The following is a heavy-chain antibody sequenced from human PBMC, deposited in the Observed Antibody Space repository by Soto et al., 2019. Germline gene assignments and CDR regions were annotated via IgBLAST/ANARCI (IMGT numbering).Heavy chain of an antibody. Sequence: GGSLRLSCAASGFTVSSNYMSWVRQAPGKGLEWVSVIYSGGSTYYADSVKGRFTISRDNSKNTLYLQMNSLRAEDTAVYYCAAGYVYYYYMDVWGKGTTVTVSS. CDR2: IYSGGST. D-gene: IGHD5-18*01. J-gene: IGHJ6*03. CDR3: AAGYVYYYYMDV. CDR1: GFTVSSNY. V-gene: IGHV3-66*01.